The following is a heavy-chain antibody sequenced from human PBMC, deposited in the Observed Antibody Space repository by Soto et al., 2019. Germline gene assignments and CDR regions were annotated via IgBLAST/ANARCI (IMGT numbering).Heavy chain of an antibody. Sequence: EVRLVESGGGLVQPGGSLRLSCAASGFTFSSYWMSWVRQAPGKGLEWVANIKQDGSEKYYVDSVKGRFTISRDNAKNSLYLQMNSLRAEDTAVYYCARGHGANPPGYYYYMDVWGKGTTVTVSS. J-gene: IGHJ6*03. CDR2: IKQDGSEK. D-gene: IGHD1-26*01. CDR1: GFTFSSYW. CDR3: ARGHGANPPGYYYYMDV. V-gene: IGHV3-7*01.